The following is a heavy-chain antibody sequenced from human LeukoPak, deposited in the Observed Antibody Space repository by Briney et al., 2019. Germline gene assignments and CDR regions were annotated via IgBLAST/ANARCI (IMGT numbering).Heavy chain of an antibody. J-gene: IGHJ6*03. CDR2: IGGSTGST. D-gene: IGHD4-23*01. CDR3: AKGAAGTGGYYYYYYMDV. Sequence: GGSLRLSCAASGFTSSTYAMSWVRQAPGKGLEWVSAIGGSTGSTYYADSVKGRFTISRDNSKNTLFLQMNSLRAEDTAMYYCAKGAAGTGGYYYYYYMDVWGKGTTVTVSS. V-gene: IGHV3-23*01. CDR1: GFTSSTYA.